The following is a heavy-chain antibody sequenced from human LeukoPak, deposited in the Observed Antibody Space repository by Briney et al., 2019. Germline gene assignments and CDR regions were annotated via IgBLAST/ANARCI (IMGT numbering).Heavy chain of an antibody. CDR1: GYTFINYG. CDR3: ARVDWSGGDCYHY. D-gene: IGHD2-21*02. J-gene: IGHJ4*02. V-gene: IGHV1-18*01. CDR2: VSPYKGMT. Sequence: ASVKVSCKASGYTFINYGISWVRQAPGQGLEWVGWVSPYKGMTDYAQKIQGRVTMTTDTSTSTAYMELRSLRSDDTAVYYCARVDWSGGDCYHYWGQGTLVTVSS.